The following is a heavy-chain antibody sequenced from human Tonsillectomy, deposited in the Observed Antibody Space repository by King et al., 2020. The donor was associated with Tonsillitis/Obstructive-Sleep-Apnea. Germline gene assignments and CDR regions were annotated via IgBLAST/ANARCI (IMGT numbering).Heavy chain of an antibody. J-gene: IGHJ3*02. CDR3: AREGRFLEWLVGAFDI. D-gene: IGHD3-3*01. Sequence: VQLVESGGGVVQPGRSLRLSCAASGFTFSSYGMHWVRQAPGKGLEWVAVIWYDGSNKYYADSVKVRFTISRDHSKNTLYLQMNSLRAEDTAVYYCAREGRFLEWLVGAFDIWGQGTMVTVSS. CDR1: GFTFSSYG. CDR2: IWYDGSNK. V-gene: IGHV3-33*01.